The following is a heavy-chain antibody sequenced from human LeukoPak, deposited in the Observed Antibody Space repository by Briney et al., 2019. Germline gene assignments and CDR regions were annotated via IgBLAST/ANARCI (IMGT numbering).Heavy chain of an antibody. J-gene: IGHJ3*02. Sequence: PSETLSLTCTVSGGSISRYYWSWIRQPPGKGLEWIGYKDYSGSTNYNRSLKSRVTISVDTSKNQFSLKLSSVTAADTAVYYCAREWTADDAFDIWGQGTMVTVSS. V-gene: IGHV4-59*01. CDR1: GGSISRYY. CDR3: AREWTADDAFDI. D-gene: IGHD3/OR15-3a*01. CDR2: KDYSGST.